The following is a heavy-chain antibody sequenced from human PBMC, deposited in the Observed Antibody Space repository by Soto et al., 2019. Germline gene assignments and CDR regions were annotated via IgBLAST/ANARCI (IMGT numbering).Heavy chain of an antibody. D-gene: IGHD2-15*01. CDR3: ASNLLCSGGSCYSSVYFQH. V-gene: IGHV1-18*01. Sequence: ASVKVSCKASGYTFTSYGISWVRQAPGQGLEWMGWISAYNGNTNYAQKLQGRVTMTTDTSTSTAYMELRSLRSDDTAVYYCASNLLCSGGSCYSSVYFQHWGQGTLVTVSS. J-gene: IGHJ1*01. CDR1: GYTFTSYG. CDR2: ISAYNGNT.